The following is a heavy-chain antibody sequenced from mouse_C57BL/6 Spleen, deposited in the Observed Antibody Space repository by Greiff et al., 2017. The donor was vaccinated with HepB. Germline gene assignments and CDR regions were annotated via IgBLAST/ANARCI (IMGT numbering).Heavy chain of an antibody. Sequence: QLVESGGDLVKPGGSLKLSCAASGFTFSSYGMSWVRQTPDKRLEWVATISSGGSYTYYPDSVKGRFTISRDNAKNTLYLQMSSLKSEDTAMYYCARHNKDSSGYVAYWGQGTLVTVSA. V-gene: IGHV5-6*01. CDR3: ARHNKDSSGYVAY. CDR2: ISSGGSYT. D-gene: IGHD3-2*02. J-gene: IGHJ3*01. CDR1: GFTFSSYG.